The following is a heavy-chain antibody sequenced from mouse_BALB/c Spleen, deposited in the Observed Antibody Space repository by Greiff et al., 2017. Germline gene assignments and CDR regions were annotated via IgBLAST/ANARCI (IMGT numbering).Heavy chain of an antibody. V-gene: IGHV1S81*02. CDR2: INPSNGGT. CDR1: GYTFTSYY. Sequence: QVQLQQPGAELVKPGASVKLSCKASGYTFTSYYMYSVKQRPGQGLEWIGGINPSNGGTNFNEKFKSKATLTVDKSSSTAYMQLSSLTSEDSAVYYCTRSKYFDYWGQGTTLTVSS. CDR3: TRSKYFDY. J-gene: IGHJ2*01.